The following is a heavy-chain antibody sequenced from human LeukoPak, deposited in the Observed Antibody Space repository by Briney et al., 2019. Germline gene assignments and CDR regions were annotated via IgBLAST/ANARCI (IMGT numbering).Heavy chain of an antibody. CDR3: ARGQLLRTDAFDI. CDR2: INHSGST. J-gene: IGHJ3*02. CDR1: GGSFSGYY. V-gene: IGHV4-34*01. D-gene: IGHD3-3*01. Sequence: SETLSLTCAVYGGSFSGYYWSWIRQPPGKGLEWIGEINHSGSTNYNPSLKSRVTISVDTSKNQFSLKLSSVTAADTAVYYCARGQLLRTDAFDIWGQGTMVTVSS.